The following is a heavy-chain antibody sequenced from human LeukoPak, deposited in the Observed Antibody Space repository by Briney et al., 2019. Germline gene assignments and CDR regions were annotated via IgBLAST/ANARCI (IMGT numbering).Heavy chain of an antibody. D-gene: IGHD3-3*01. CDR2: IYYSGST. CDR1: GGSISSSSYY. CDR3: ARREWVGGWFDP. Sequence: PSETLSLTCTVSGGSISSSSYYWGWIRQPPGKGLEWIGSIYYSGSTHYNPSLKSRVTISVDTSKNQFSLKLSSVTAADTAVYYCARREWVGGWFDPWGQGTLVTVSS. J-gene: IGHJ5*02. V-gene: IGHV4-39*01.